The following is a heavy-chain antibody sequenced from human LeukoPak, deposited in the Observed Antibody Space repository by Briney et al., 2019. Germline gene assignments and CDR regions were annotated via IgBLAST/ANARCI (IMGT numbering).Heavy chain of an antibody. V-gene: IGHV3-11*01. D-gene: IGHD3-22*01. CDR3: ARVRLHYYDSSGYPGYFDY. Sequence: GGSPRLSCAASGFTFSDYYMSWIRQAPGKGLEWVSYISSSGSTIYYADSVKGRFTISRDNAKNSLYLQMNSLRTEDTAVYYCARVRLHYYDSSGYPGYFDYWGQGTLVTVSS. CDR1: GFTFSDYY. CDR2: ISSSGSTI. J-gene: IGHJ4*02.